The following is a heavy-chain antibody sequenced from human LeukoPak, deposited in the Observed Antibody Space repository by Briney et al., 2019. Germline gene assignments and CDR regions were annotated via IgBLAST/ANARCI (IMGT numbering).Heavy chain of an antibody. J-gene: IGHJ4*02. CDR2: IYYSGST. Sequence: SGTLSLTCTVSGGSISSYYWSWIRQPPGKGLEWIGYIYYSGSTNYNPSLKSRVTISVDTSKNQFSLKLSSVTAADTAVYYCARDGRGYDYFDYWGQGTLVTVSS. D-gene: IGHD5-12*01. V-gene: IGHV4-59*01. CDR3: ARDGRGYDYFDY. CDR1: GGSISSYY.